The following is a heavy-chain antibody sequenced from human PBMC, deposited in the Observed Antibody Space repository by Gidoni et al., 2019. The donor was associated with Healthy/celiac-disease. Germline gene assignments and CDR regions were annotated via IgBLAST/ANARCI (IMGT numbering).Heavy chain of an antibody. CDR2: IYYSGST. Sequence: QVQLQESGPGLVKPSETLSLTCTVSGGSISSYYWSWIRQPPGKGLGWIGDIYYSGSTNYNPSLKSRVTISVDTSKNQFSLKLSSVTAADTAVYYCARSNKQWLVPYDAFDIWGQGTMVTVSS. J-gene: IGHJ3*02. D-gene: IGHD6-19*01. CDR3: ARSNKQWLVPYDAFDI. CDR1: GGSISSYY. V-gene: IGHV4-59*08.